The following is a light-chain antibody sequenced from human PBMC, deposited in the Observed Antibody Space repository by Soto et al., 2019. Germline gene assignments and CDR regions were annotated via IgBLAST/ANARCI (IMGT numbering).Light chain of an antibody. CDR2: DAS. CDR3: QQRSNWPPFT. J-gene: IGKJ3*01. CDR1: QSVSSY. Sequence: EIVLTQSPATLSLSPGERATLSCRASQSVSSYLAWYQQKPGQAPRLLIYDASNSATGIPARFSGSGSGTDFTLTIRSLEPEDYAVYYCQQRSNWPPFTFGPGTKVDIK. V-gene: IGKV3-11*01.